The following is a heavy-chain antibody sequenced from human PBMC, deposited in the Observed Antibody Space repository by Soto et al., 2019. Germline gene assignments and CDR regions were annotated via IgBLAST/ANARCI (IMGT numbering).Heavy chain of an antibody. Sequence: SETLSLTCTVSGGSISSYYWSWIRQPPGKGLEWIGYIYYSGSTNYNPSLKSRVTISVDTSKNQFSLKLSSVTAADTAVYYCASNRRRDSFDYWGQGTLVTVSS. J-gene: IGHJ4*02. CDR1: GGSISSYY. D-gene: IGHD3-22*01. CDR2: IYYSGST. V-gene: IGHV4-59*01. CDR3: ASNRRRDSFDY.